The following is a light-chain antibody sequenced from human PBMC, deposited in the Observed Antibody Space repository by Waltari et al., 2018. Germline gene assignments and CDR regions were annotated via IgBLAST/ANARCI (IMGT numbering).Light chain of an antibody. Sequence: QSALTQPASVSGSPGQSITITCTGSSADVGGYNLVPRYQHPPGQAPTLLIYEVNERPAGIPSRFSGSKSGNTASLTISGLQIEDEADYYCCSYGGVNTLGVLFGGGSKLTV. CDR3: CSYGGVNTLGVL. CDR2: EVN. V-gene: IGLV2-23*02. CDR1: SADVGGYNL. J-gene: IGLJ2*01.